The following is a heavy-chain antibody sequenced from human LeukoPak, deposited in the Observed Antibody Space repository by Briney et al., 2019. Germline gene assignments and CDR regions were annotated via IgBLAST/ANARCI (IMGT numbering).Heavy chain of an antibody. V-gene: IGHV3-74*01. CDR3: IRDFRSADL. Sequence: GGSLRLSCVASGFTFSNYWMHWVRQPPGKGLVWVSRIYVDGRTTNYADSVKGRFTVSRDNAKNTVYLEMNSLSVEDTATYYCIRDFRSADLWGQGTLVTVTS. CDR2: IYVDGRTT. CDR1: GFTFSNYW. J-gene: IGHJ5*02.